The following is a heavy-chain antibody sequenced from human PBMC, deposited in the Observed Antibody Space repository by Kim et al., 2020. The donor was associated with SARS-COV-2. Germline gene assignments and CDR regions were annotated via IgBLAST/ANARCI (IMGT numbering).Heavy chain of an antibody. V-gene: IGHV3-30*18. CDR3: AKDPHRVIVVAGGNDY. CDR2: ISYDGSNK. Sequence: GGSLRLSCAASGFTFSSYGMHWVRQAPGKGLEWVAVISYDGSNKYYADSVKGRFTISRDNSKNTLYLQMNSLRAEDTAVYYCAKDPHRVIVVAGGNDYWGQGTLVTVSS. D-gene: IGHD2-21*01. J-gene: IGHJ4*02. CDR1: GFTFSSYG.